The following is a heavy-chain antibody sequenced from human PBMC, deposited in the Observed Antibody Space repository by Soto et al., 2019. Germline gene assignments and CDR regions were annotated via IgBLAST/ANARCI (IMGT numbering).Heavy chain of an antibody. V-gene: IGHV1-46*01. D-gene: IGHD1-26*01. CDR3: VRDLRVGGDY. CDR2: FNPRADTT. J-gene: IGHJ4*02. Sequence: QVQLVQSGAEVKKPGASVKVSCKASGYTLSDANINWVRQAPGQGPERMGIFNPRADTTNYAQKFQGRVTMTRDTSTSTVYMELSSLRSEDTAVYYCVRDLRVGGDYWGQGTLVTVSS. CDR1: GYTLSDAN.